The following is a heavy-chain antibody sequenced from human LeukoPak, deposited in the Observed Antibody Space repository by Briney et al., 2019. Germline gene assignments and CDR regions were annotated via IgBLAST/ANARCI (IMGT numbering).Heavy chain of an antibody. Sequence: GGSLRLSCAASGFTFSSYAMSWVRQAPGKGLEWVSAISGSGGSTYYADSVKGRFTISRDNSKNTLYLQMNSLRAEDTAVYYCAKDRRPTYGSGSYYKIVNWFDPWGQGTLVTVSS. CDR1: GFTFSSYA. CDR3: AKDRRPTYGSGSYYKIVNWFDP. CDR2: ISGSGGST. D-gene: IGHD3-10*01. V-gene: IGHV3-23*01. J-gene: IGHJ5*02.